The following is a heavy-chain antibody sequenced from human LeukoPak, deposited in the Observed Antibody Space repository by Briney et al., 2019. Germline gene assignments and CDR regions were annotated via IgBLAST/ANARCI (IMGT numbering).Heavy chain of an antibody. V-gene: IGHV1-2*02. Sequence: ASVKVSCKASGYTFTGYYMHWVRQAPGQGLEWMGWINPNSGGTKYAQKFQGRVTMTRDTSISTAYMELSRLRSDDTAVYYCARRSITVTGIGDWFDPWGQGTLVTVSS. CDR1: GYTFTGYY. D-gene: IGHD6-13*01. CDR2: INPNSGGT. J-gene: IGHJ5*02. CDR3: ARRSITVTGIGDWFDP.